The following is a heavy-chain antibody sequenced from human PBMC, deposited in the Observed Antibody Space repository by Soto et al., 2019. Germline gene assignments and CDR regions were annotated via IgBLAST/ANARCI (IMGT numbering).Heavy chain of an antibody. V-gene: IGHV3-30*03. CDR1: GFTFSTYG. CDR2: MSHDGSHK. Sequence: QVQLVESGGGVVQAGGSLGLSCTASGFTFSTYGMHWVRQAPGKGPEWVAVMSHDGSHKAFLDSVKGRFIISRDNSKNTLYLQMNSLRPDDTAVYYCARLPRSGWDHYYYGMDVWCQGTTVIVSS. J-gene: IGHJ6*02. D-gene: IGHD6-19*01. CDR3: ARLPRSGWDHYYYGMDV.